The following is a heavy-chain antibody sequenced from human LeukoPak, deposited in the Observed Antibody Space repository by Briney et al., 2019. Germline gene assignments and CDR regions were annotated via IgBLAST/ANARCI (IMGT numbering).Heavy chain of an antibody. J-gene: IGHJ4*02. CDR2: IYYSGST. CDR1: GGSISSGGYY. V-gene: IGHV4-31*03. D-gene: IGHD3-10*01. Sequence: SETLSLTCTVSGGSISSGGYYWRWIRQHPGKGLEWIGYIYYSGSTYYNPSLKSRVTITVDTSKNQFSLKLSSVTAADTAVYYCARYKWCGELLRFGLFDYWGQGTLVTVSS. CDR3: ARYKWCGELLRFGLFDY.